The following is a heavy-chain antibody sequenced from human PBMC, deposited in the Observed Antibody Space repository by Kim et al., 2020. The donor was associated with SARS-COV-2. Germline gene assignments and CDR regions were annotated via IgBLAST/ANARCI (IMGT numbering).Heavy chain of an antibody. V-gene: IGHV3-23*01. CDR3: AKDHPDPTVVGVGDFGY. D-gene: IGHD1-26*01. J-gene: IGHJ4*02. CDR2: ISGSGGST. CDR1: GFTFSSYA. Sequence: GGSLRLSCAASGFTFSSYAMSWVRQAPGKGLEWVSAISGSGGSTYYADSVKGRFTISRDNSKNTLYLQMNSLRAEDTAVYYCAKDHPDPTVVGVGDFGYWGQGTLVTVSS.